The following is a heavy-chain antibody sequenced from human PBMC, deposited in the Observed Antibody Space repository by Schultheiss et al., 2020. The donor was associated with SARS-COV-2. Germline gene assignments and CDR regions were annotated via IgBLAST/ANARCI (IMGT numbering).Heavy chain of an antibody. CDR2: ISYDGSNK. CDR1: GFTFSSYA. J-gene: IGHJ4*02. V-gene: IGHV3-30*07. CDR3: ARVSPTADFDY. D-gene: IGHD4-11*01. Sequence: GGSLRLSCKGSGFTFSSYAMHWVRQAPGKGLEWVAVISYDGSNKYYADSVKGRFTISRDNSKNSLYLQMNSLRAEDTAVYYCARVSPTADFDYWGQGTLVTVSS.